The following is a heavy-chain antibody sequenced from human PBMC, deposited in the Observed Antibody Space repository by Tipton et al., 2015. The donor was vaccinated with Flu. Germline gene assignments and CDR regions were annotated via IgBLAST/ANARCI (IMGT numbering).Heavy chain of an antibody. V-gene: IGHV4-39*01. CDR1: GGSISSSSYY. CDR2: IYYTGTT. D-gene: IGHD2/OR15-2a*01. J-gene: IGHJ6*02. Sequence: TLSLTCSVSGGSISSSSYYWNWIRQSPGKALEWIGSIYYTGTTYYNPSLNNRVPISVDRSKNLLSLNVRSVTAADSAVYYCARPNSDYFYPMDVWGQGTTVVVSS. CDR3: ARPNSDYFYPMDV.